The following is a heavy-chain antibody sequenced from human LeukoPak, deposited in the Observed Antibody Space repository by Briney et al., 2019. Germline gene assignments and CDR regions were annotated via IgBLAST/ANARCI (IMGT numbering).Heavy chain of an antibody. Sequence: PGGSLRLSCAASGFIFSSYWMFWVRRAPGKGLLCVSRINSDGSSTSYADSVKGRFTISRDNAKNTLYLQMNGLRAEDTAVYYCARRGAVAGTVDYWGQGTLVTVSS. J-gene: IGHJ4*02. CDR3: ARRGAVAGTVDY. D-gene: IGHD6-19*01. CDR2: INSDGSST. V-gene: IGHV3-74*01. CDR1: GFIFSSYW.